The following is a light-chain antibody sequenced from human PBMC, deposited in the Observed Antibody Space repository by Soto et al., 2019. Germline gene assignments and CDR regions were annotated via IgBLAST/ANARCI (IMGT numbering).Light chain of an antibody. Sequence: SALTQPASVSESPGQSITISCTGTSRDVGGYNYVSWYQQHPGEVPRLVIYEVSNRPSGVSSRFSGSKSGNTASLTISGVLAEDEADYYCSSYTSSSTYVFGTGTKVTVL. CDR3: SSYTSSSTYV. J-gene: IGLJ1*01. CDR2: EVS. V-gene: IGLV2-14*01. CDR1: SRDVGGYNY.